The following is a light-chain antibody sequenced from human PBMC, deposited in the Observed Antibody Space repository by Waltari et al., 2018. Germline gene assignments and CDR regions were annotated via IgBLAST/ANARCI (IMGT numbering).Light chain of an antibody. Sequence: QSVLTQPPSVSAAPGQKVTVSCSGTTSNIGNYYVSWYQHLPGTAPKLLIFDNSQRPSVSPELFSGSKSGTSATLGITGLQTGDEADYYCGTWDSSLDSYVVGSGSKVTVL. CDR3: GTWDSSLDSYV. CDR2: DNS. CDR1: TSNIGNYY. V-gene: IGLV1-51*01. J-gene: IGLJ1*01.